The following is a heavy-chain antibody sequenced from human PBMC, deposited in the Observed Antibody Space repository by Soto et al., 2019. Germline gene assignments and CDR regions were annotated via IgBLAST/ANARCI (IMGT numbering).Heavy chain of an antibody. V-gene: IGHV4-39*01. D-gene: IGHD3-3*01. CDR3: AKSYYDFWSGYLNWFDP. Sequence: SETLSLTCTVSGGSISSSSYYWGWIRQPPGKGLEWIGSIYYSGSTYYNPSLKSRVTISVDTSKNQFSLKLSSVTAADTAVYYCAKSYYDFWSGYLNWFDPWGQGTLVTVSS. CDR2: IYYSGST. CDR1: GGSISSSSYY. J-gene: IGHJ5*02.